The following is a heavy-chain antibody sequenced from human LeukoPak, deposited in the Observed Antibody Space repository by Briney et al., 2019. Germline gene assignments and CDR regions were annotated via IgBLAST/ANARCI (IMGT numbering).Heavy chain of an antibody. CDR3: ATYTHWVAGDV. CDR2: MNQDGSEK. J-gene: IGHJ6*02. V-gene: IGHV3-7*01. D-gene: IGHD3-16*01. Sequence: GGSLRLSCAASGFTFSTYAMHWVRQAPGKGLEWVANMNQDGSEKDYVDSVKGRFTISRDNARNSLYLQMSSLRAEDTAVYYCATYTHWVAGDVWGQGTTVTVSS. CDR1: GFTFSTYA.